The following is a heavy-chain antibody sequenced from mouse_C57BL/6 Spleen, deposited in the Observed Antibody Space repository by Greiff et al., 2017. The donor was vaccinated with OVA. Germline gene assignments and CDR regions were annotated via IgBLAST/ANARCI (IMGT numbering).Heavy chain of an antibody. CDR3: ARFYDGYYVYAMDY. J-gene: IGHJ4*01. V-gene: IGHV1-64*01. D-gene: IGHD2-3*01. CDR1: GYTFTSYW. Sequence: QVQLQQSGAELVKPGASVKLSCKASGYTFTSYWMHWVKQRPGQGLEWIGMIHPNSGSTNYNEKFKSKATLTVDKSSSTAYMQLSSLTSEDSAVYYCARFYDGYYVYAMDYWGQGTSVTVSS. CDR2: IHPNSGST.